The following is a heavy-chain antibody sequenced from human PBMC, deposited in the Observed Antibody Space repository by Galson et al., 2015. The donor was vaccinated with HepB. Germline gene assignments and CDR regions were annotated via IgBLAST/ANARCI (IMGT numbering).Heavy chain of an antibody. CDR3: AKTQGYYDSSGYYPDGAFDI. Sequence: SLRLSCAASGFTFNSYWMHWVRQAPGEGLVWVSRISSDGSSASYAASVKGRFTISRDNAKNTLYLQMNSLRAEDTAVYNCAKTQGYYDSSGYYPDGAFDIWGQGTMVTVSS. D-gene: IGHD3-22*01. CDR2: ISSDGSSA. J-gene: IGHJ3*02. V-gene: IGHV3-74*01. CDR1: GFTFNSYW.